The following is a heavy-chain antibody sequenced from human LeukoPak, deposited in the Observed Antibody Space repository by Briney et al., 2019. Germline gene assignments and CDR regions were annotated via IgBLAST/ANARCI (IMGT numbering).Heavy chain of an antibody. J-gene: IGHJ4*02. Sequence: PGGSLRLSCAASGFTLSSYWMSWVRQAPGKGLEWVANIKQDGSEKYYVDSVKGRFTISRDNAKNSLYLQMNSLRAEDTAVYYCARSLGNLMVHARVFDYWGQGTLVTVSS. V-gene: IGHV3-7*05. CDR3: ARSLGNLMVHARVFDY. D-gene: IGHD2-8*01. CDR2: IKQDGSEK. CDR1: GFTLSSYW.